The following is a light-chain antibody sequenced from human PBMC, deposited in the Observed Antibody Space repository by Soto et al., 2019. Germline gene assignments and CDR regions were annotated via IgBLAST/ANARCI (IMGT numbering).Light chain of an antibody. Sequence: IVLKQSPGTLSLSPGERATLSCRASQSVTSNYLAWYQQKPGQAPRLLFFGASIRATGIPDRFIGSGSGTDFTLTISRLEPEDFAVYYCQHYVTSLTTFGQGTKVDIK. V-gene: IGKV3-20*01. CDR2: GAS. J-gene: IGKJ1*01. CDR3: QHYVTSLTT. CDR1: QSVTSNY.